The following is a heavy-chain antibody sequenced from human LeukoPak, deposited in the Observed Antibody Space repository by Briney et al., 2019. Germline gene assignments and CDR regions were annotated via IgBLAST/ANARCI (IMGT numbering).Heavy chain of an antibody. J-gene: IGHJ6*03. CDR2: ISSNGGST. CDR3: ARYRGSGPYYYYMDV. D-gene: IGHD3-10*01. CDR1: GFTFSSYA. V-gene: IGHV3-64*01. Sequence: GGSLRLSCAASGFTFSSYAMHWVRQAPGKGLEYVSAISSNGGSTYYANSVKGRFTISRDNSKNTLYLQMGSLRAEDMAVYYCARYRGSGPYYYYMDVWGKGTTVTVSS.